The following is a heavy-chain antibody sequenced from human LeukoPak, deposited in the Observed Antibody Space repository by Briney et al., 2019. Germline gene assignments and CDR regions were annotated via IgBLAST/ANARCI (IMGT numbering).Heavy chain of an antibody. CDR2: ISYDGTIR. V-gene: IGHV3-30*18. CDR1: VLTFSSYG. D-gene: IGHD2-2*01. CDR3: AKGGCSSTTCYLANP. Sequence: GRSLRLSCAASVLTFSSYGMHWVRQAPGKGLEWVAVISYDGTIRNYADSVKGRFTISRDNSKNTLYLQMNSLTAEDTALYYCAKGGCSSTTCYLANPWGQGTLVTVSS. J-gene: IGHJ5*02.